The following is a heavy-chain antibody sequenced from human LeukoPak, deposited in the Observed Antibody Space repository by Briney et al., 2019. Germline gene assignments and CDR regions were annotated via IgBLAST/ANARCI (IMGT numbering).Heavy chain of an antibody. Sequence: GGSLRLSCAASGFTFSSSAMHWVRQAPGKGLECVAFIQSDGSYKHYSDSVKGRFTISRDNPKNTLYLDMNSLRVVDTGVYYCATHCSGTTCHRDYWGQGTLVTVSS. D-gene: IGHD2-2*01. CDR3: ATHCSGTTCHRDY. J-gene: IGHJ4*02. CDR2: IQSDGSYK. V-gene: IGHV3-30*02. CDR1: GFTFSSSA.